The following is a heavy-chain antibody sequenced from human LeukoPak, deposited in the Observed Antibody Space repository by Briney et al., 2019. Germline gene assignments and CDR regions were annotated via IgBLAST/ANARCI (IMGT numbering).Heavy chain of an antibody. Sequence: PSETLSLTCTVSGGSISSYYWSWIRQPPGKGLEWIGYIYYSGSTNYNPSLKSRVTTSVDTSKNQFSLKLSSVTAADTAVYYCARPITMVRGAYDYWGQGTLVTVSS. CDR2: IYYSGST. CDR1: GGSISSYY. CDR3: ARPITMVRGAYDY. V-gene: IGHV4-59*12. J-gene: IGHJ4*02. D-gene: IGHD3-10*01.